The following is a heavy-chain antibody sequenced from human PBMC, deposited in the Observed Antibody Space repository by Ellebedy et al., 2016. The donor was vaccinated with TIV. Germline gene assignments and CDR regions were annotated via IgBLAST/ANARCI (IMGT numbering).Heavy chain of an antibody. CDR1: GGSTSSYY. V-gene: IGHV4-4*07. D-gene: IGHD2-2*01. Sequence: MPSETLSLTCTVSGGSTSSYYWSCIRQPAGKGLEWIGRIYTSGSTNYNPSPKSRVTMSVDTSKNQFSLNLSSVTAADPAVYYFEAGWVPAPPLQTWGQGTLVTVSS. J-gene: IGHJ5*02. CDR3: EAGWVPAPPLQT. CDR2: IYTSGST.